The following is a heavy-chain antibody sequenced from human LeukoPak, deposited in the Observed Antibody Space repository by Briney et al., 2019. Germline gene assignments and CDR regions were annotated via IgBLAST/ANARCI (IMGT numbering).Heavy chain of an antibody. CDR2: ISYSGGT. V-gene: IGHV4-39*01. D-gene: IGHD6-19*01. CDR3: ARLGSGWYFDY. CDR1: GGSFSSSF. Sequence: SETLSLTCAVYGGSFSSSFWGWIRQPPGKGLEWIGSISYSGGTYYNPSLMSRVTISVDTSKNHFSLKLTSVTAADTAVYYCARLGSGWYFDYWGQGTLVTVSS. J-gene: IGHJ4*02.